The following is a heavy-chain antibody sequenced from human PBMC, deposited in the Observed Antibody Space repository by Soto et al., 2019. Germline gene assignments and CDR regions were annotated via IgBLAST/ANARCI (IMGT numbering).Heavy chain of an antibody. V-gene: IGHV3-23*01. D-gene: IGHD4-17*01. J-gene: IGHJ2*01. Sequence: EVQLLESGGGLVQPGGSLRLSCAASGFTFSSYAMSWVRQAPGKGLEWVSAISGSGGSTYYADSVKGRFTISRDNSKNLRYLQMNSLSAEDAAVYYCAKRTVGWYFDLWGRGTLVTVSS. CDR2: ISGSGGST. CDR3: AKRTVGWYFDL. CDR1: GFTFSSYA.